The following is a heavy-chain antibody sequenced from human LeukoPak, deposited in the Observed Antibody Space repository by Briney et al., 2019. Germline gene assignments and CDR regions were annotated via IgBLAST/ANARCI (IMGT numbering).Heavy chain of an antibody. V-gene: IGHV3-7*01. CDR1: GFTFSSYW. J-gene: IGHJ5*02. CDR3: ARDPYYDFWSGYYH. CDR2: IKQDGSEK. Sequence: GGSLRLSCAAFGFTFSSYWMSWVRQAPGKGLEWVANIKQDGSEKYYVDSVKGRFTISRDNAKNSLYLQMNSLRAEDTAVYYCARDPYYDFWSGYYHWGQGTLVTVSS. D-gene: IGHD3-3*01.